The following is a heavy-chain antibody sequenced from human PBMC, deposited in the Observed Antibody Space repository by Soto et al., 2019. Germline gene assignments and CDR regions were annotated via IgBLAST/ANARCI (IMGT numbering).Heavy chain of an antibody. J-gene: IGHJ3*01. D-gene: IGHD5-12*01. CDR1: GYTLRDYA. V-gene: IGHV1-3*01. Sequence: QVQLVQSGAEVKKPGASVKLSCKASGYTLRDYALHWVRQAPGQRLEWMAWINAGTGNTKYSQKLQGRVTITRDPSANTAYMELSSLTFEDTALYYCARTSGGYERVGPFDLWGQGTKVTVSS. CDR2: INAGTGNT. CDR3: ARTSGGYERVGPFDL.